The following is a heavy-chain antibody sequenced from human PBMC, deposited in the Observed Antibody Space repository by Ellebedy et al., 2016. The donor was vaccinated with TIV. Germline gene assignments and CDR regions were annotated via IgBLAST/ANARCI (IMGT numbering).Heavy chain of an antibody. J-gene: IGHJ4*02. Sequence: GGSLRLSXVASGFTFSGYWMSWVRQAPGKGLEWVANIQQDGSDKYYVDSVKGRFTISRDNALNSLYLQMNSLRADDTANYYCARDNYVGYDWLGGNSFDSWGQGTLVTVSS. CDR2: IQQDGSDK. CDR1: GFTFSGYW. D-gene: IGHD5-12*01. CDR3: ARDNYVGYDWLGGNSFDS. V-gene: IGHV3-7*03.